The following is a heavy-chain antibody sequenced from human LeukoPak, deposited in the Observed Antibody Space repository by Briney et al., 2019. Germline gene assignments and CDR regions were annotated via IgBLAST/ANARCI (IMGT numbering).Heavy chain of an antibody. CDR3: AKEGRSDSPTYYYYYYMDV. V-gene: IGHV3-23*01. J-gene: IGHJ6*03. CDR1: GFTFGSYA. Sequence: GGSLRLSCAASGFTFGSYAMSWVRQAPGKGLEWVSAISGSGGSTYYADSVKGRFTISRDNSKNTLYLQMNSLRAEDTAVYYCAKEGRSDSPTYYYYYYMDVWGKGTTVTVSS. D-gene: IGHD3-22*01. CDR2: ISGSGGST.